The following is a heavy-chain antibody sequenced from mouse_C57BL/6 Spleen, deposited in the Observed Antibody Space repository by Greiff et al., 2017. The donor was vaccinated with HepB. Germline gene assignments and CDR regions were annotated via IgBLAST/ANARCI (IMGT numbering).Heavy chain of an antibody. V-gene: IGHV3-6*01. Sequence: ESGPGLVKPSQSLSLTCSVTGYSITSGYYWNWIRQFPGNKLEWMGYISYDGSNNYNPSLKNRISITRDTSKNQFFLKLNSVTTEDTATYYCARAGKDDPRVLAYWGQGTLVTVSA. CDR1: GYSITSGYY. J-gene: IGHJ3*01. CDR2: ISYDGSN. CDR3: ARAGKDDPRVLAY.